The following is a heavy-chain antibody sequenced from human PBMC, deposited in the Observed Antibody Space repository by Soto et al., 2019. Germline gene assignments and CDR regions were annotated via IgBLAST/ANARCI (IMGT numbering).Heavy chain of an antibody. CDR1: GFTFSSYA. D-gene: IGHD6-19*01. J-gene: IGHJ4*02. Sequence: PGWSLRLSCASWGFTFSSYAMHWVRQAPGKGLEWVAVISYDGSNKYYADSVKGRFTISRDNSKNTLYLQMNSLRAEDTAVYYSEGIAVAGPDYWGQGTLVTVSS. CDR2: ISYDGSNK. V-gene: IGHV3-30-3*01. CDR3: EGIAVAGPDY.